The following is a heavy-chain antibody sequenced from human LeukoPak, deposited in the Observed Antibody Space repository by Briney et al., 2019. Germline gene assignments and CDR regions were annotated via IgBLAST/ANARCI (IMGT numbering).Heavy chain of an antibody. CDR1: GGSLSGSY. CDR2: INHSGSA. V-gene: IGHV4-34*01. CDR3: ARARRDSGYYKVDY. Sequence: SETLSLTCAVYGGSLSGSYWSWIRQPPGKGLEWIGEINHSGSANYNPSLKSQVTLSIDKSKNQFPLNLNSVTAADTAVYYCARARRDSGYYKVDYWGQGTLVTVSS. D-gene: IGHD3-3*01. J-gene: IGHJ4*02.